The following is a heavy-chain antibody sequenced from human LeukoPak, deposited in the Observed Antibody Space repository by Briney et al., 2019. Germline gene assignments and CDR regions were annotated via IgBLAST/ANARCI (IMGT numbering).Heavy chain of an antibody. V-gene: IGHV4-39*01. CDR3: ARQGDIAAAGPPP. CDR1: GGSISSSSYY. J-gene: IGHJ5*02. Sequence: PSETLSLTCTVSGGSISSSSYYWGWIRQPPGKGLEWIGSIYYSGSTYYNPSLKSRVTISVDTSKNQFSLKLSSVTTADTAVYYCARQGDIAAAGPPPWGQGTLVTVSS. CDR2: IYYSGST. D-gene: IGHD6-13*01.